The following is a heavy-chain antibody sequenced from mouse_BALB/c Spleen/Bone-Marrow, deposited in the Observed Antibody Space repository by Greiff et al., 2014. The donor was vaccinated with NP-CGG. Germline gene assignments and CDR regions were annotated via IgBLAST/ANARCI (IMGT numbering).Heavy chain of an antibody. CDR2: IRNKPSGYTT. D-gene: IGHD6-1*01. CDR1: GFTFTDYF. J-gene: IGHJ2*01. Sequence: DVMLVESGGGLVQPGGSLRLSCTTSGFTFTDYFMTWVRQPPGKALEWLGFIRNKPSGYTTEYNPSVKGRFSISRDNSQGIFYLQMNTLRAEDNAIYYCARDYNGYFDFWGQGTTLTVSS. V-gene: IGHV7-3*02. CDR3: ARDYNGYFDF.